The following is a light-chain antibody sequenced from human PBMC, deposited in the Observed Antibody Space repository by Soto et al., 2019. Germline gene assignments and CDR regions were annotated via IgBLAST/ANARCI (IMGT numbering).Light chain of an antibody. J-gene: IGLJ3*02. CDR3: QSYDSSLSDWV. CDR1: SSNIGSGYD. V-gene: IGLV1-40*01. Sequence: QSVLTQPPSVSGAPGQRVTISCTGSSSNIGSGYDVHWYQQLPGTAPKPLIYGNTNRPSGVPDRFSGSKSGTSASLAITGLQAEDEADYYCQSYDSSLSDWVFGGGTKLTVL. CDR2: GNT.